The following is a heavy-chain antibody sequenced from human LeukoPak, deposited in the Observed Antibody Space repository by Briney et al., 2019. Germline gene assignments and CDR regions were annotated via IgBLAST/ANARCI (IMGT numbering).Heavy chain of an antibody. D-gene: IGHD5-12*01. J-gene: IGHJ3*02. CDR3: ARVFGGYDYPVYDAFDI. V-gene: IGHV3-30*03. CDR1: GFTFSSYG. CDR2: ISYDGSNK. Sequence: GRSLRLSCAASGFTFSSYGMHWVRQAPGKGLEWVAVISYDGSNKYYADSVKGRFTISRDNSKNTLYLQMNSLRAEDTAVYYCARVFGGYDYPVYDAFDIWGQGTMVTVSS.